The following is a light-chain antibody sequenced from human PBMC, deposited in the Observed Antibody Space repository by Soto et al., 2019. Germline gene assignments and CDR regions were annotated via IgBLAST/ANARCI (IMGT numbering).Light chain of an antibody. CDR2: GAS. CDR3: QQYNNWPLT. V-gene: IGKV3-15*01. CDR1: QSVSGN. Sequence: EIVMTQSPATLSVSPGERATLSCRARQSVSGNLAWYQQKPGQAPRLLIYGASTRATGIPARFSGSASGTEFTLTISSLQSEDFAVYYCQQYNNWPLTFGQGTKMEIK. J-gene: IGKJ1*01.